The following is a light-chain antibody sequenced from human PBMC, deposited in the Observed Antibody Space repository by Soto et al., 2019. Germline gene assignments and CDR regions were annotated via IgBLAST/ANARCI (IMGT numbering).Light chain of an antibody. J-gene: IGKJ2*01. V-gene: IGKV1-39*01. CDR2: AAS. Sequence: DIQMTQSPSSLSASVGDRVTITCRASQRISSYLNWYQQKPGKAPKLLIYAASSLQSGVPSRFSGSGSGTDFTLTISSLQPEDFATYYCQQRYSTLYTFGQGTKLDIK. CDR3: QQRYSTLYT. CDR1: QRISSY.